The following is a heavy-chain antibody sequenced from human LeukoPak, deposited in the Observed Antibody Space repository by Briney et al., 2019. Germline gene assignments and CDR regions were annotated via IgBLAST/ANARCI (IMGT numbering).Heavy chain of an antibody. CDR2: ISSDGGGK. CDR1: GFTFSSYP. CDR3: ARDPFSSSWSNSYGMDV. J-gene: IGHJ6*02. V-gene: IGHV3-30*14. D-gene: IGHD6-13*01. Sequence: PGGSLRLSCAASGFTFSSYPMYWVRQAPGVGLEWVAVISSDGGGKYYADSVKGRFTISRDNSKNTLYLQMNSLRAEDTAVYYCARDPFSSSWSNSYGMDVWGQGTTVTVSS.